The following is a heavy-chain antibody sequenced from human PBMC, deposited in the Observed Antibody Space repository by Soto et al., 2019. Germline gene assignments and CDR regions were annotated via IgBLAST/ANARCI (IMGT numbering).Heavy chain of an antibody. J-gene: IGHJ4*02. D-gene: IGHD3-22*01. Sequence: GGSLRLSCAASGFTFSSYWMHWVRQAPGKGLVWVSRINSDGSSTSYADSVKGRFTISRDNAKNTLYLQMNSLRAEDTAVYYCARGGYYYDSSGYRPFDYWGQGTLVTVSS. CDR3: ARGGYYYDSSGYRPFDY. CDR1: GFTFSSYW. CDR2: INSDGSST. V-gene: IGHV3-74*01.